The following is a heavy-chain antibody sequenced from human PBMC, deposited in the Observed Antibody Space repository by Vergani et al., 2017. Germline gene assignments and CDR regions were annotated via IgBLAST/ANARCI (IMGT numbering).Heavy chain of an antibody. V-gene: IGHV3-48*01. D-gene: IGHD1-1*01. CDR2: ISDINSTI. CDR1: GFTFSSYS. CDR3: ARDNGSSLYNAEYFQY. J-gene: IGHJ1*01. Sequence: EVQLVESGGGLVQPGGSLRLSCAASGFTFSSYSMNWVRQAPGKGLEWVSYISDINSTIYYADSVKGRFTISRDNAKNSLYLQMNSLRAEDTAVYYCARDNGSSLYNAEYFQYWGQGTLVTVSS.